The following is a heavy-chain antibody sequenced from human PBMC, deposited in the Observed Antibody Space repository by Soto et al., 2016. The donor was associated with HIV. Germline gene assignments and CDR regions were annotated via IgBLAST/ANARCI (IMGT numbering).Heavy chain of an antibody. CDR3: ARRTYASGGFMDV. D-gene: IGHD3-16*01. J-gene: IGHJ6*04. CDR1: GESVSDYY. V-gene: IGHV4-34*02. CDR2: INHIGIN. Sequence: HLQQWGAGLLQPSETLSLTCAVYGESVSDYYWTWIRQSPGKGLEWIGEINHIGINNYHSSLKSRVTISEDTSKNQFSLKLRSVTAADTAVYYCARRTYASGGFMDVWGKGTTVTVSP.